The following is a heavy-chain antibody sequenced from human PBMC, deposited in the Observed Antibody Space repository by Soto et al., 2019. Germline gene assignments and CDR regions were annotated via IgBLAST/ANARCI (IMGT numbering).Heavy chain of an antibody. D-gene: IGHD3-16*02. CDR3: ARVNLGELSDDAFDI. V-gene: IGHV3-21*01. CDR1: GFTFSSYS. J-gene: IGHJ3*02. Sequence: EVQLVESGGGLVKPGGSLRLSCAASGFTFSSYSMNWVRQAPGKGLEWVSSISSSSSYIYYADSVKGRFTISRDNAXXXXXXXXXXXXAEDTAVYYCARVNLGELSDDAFDIWGQGTMVTVSS. CDR2: ISSSSSYI.